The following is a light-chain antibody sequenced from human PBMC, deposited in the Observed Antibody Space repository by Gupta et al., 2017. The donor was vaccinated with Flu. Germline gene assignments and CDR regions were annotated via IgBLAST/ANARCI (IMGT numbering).Light chain of an antibody. J-gene: IGKJ3*01. Sequence: DIQMTQSPSSLSASVEDRVTITCQASQDISNYLNWYQQKPGKAPKLLIYDASNLETGVPSRFSGSGSGTDFTFTISSLQPEDIATYYCQQYDNLPSFTFGPGTKVDIK. CDR1: QDISNY. CDR2: DAS. V-gene: IGKV1-33*01. CDR3: QQYDNLPSFT.